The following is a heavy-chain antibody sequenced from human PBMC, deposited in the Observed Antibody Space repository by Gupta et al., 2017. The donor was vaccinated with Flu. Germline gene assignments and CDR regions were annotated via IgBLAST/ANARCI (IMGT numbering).Heavy chain of an antibody. V-gene: IGHV1-2*02. CDR1: SLTGYY. J-gene: IGHJ1*01. CDR3: ASISGSYRKDF. D-gene: IGHD1-26*01. Sequence: SLTGYYLHWVRQAPGQGLEWMGWIYPNTGGTNFAQKFQGRVTMTRDTSMSTVYMELRGLRSDDTALYYCASISGSYRKDFWGRGTLVTVPS. CDR2: IYPNTGGT.